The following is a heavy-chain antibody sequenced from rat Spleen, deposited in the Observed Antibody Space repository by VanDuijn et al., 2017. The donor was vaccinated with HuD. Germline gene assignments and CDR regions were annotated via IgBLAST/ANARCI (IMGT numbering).Heavy chain of an antibody. J-gene: IGHJ2*01. CDR3: ARSTYDYFDY. V-gene: IGHV5-29*01. CDR2: ISYDGSST. D-gene: IGHD2-1*01. Sequence: EVKLVESGGGLVQPGRSLKLSCAASGFTFSNYGMAWVRQAPKKGLEWVATISYDGSSTNYRDSVKGRFTISRDDAKNTLYLQMDSLRSEDTATYYCARSTYDYFDYWGQGVMLTVSS. CDR1: GFTFSNYG.